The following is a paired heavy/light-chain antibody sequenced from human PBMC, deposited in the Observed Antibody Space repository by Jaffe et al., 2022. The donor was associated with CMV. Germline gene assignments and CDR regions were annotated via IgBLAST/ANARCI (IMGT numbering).Heavy chain of an antibody. CDR1: GFTFEDYD. CDR3: VKPVSTRYCGGAICYGAYDY. CDR2: IGWNSGNI. J-gene: IGHJ4*02. D-gene: IGHD2-15*01. V-gene: IGHV3-9*01. Sequence: EVQLVESGGGLVQPGRSLRLSCAASGFTFEDYDMHWVRQAPGKGLEWVSQIGWNSGNIVYADSVKGRFTVSRDNAKNSLYLQVDSLRAADTAFYYCVKPVSTRYCGGAICYGAYDYWGQGTLVTVSS.
Light chain of an antibody. V-gene: IGKV3-15*01. CDR3: QQYDLWPRT. CDR1: QSISIN. Sequence: EIVMTQSPATLSVSPGERATLSCRASQSISINLAWYQQKPGQAPRLLFYGASIRATGIPARFSGSGSGTEFTLTISSLQSEDFAVYYCQQYDLWPRTFGQGTKVEIK. J-gene: IGKJ1*01. CDR2: GAS.